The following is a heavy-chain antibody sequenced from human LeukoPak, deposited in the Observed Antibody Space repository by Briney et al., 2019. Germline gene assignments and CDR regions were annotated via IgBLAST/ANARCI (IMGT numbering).Heavy chain of an antibody. V-gene: IGHV3-21*01. J-gene: IGHJ4*02. CDR1: GFTFSSYS. D-gene: IGHD3-9*01. CDR3: AREWRYGILTGYYNVSDY. CDR2: ISSSSSYI. Sequence: PGGSLRLSCAASGFTFSSYSMNWVRQAPGKGLEWVSSISSSSSYIYYADSVKGRFTISRDNAKNSLYLQMNSLRAEDTAVYYCAREWRYGILTGYYNVSDYWGQGTLVTVSS.